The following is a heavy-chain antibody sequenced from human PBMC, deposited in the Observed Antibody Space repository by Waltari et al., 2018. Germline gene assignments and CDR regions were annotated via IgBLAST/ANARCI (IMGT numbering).Heavy chain of an antibody. V-gene: IGHV3-33*01. J-gene: IGHJ4*02. CDR1: GFSFGSYD. Sequence: QVQLVESGGGVVQPGRPLRLSCATSGFSFGSYDIQWVRPAPGKGLEWVALIWFDGSHQYYTDSVKGRFAVSRDTYKNTVLLQMDSLRADATAVSCFLLGPPFPSPYSFDSWGQGTLVTVSS. CDR3: LLGPPFPSPYSFDS. CDR2: IWFDGSHQ. D-gene: IGHD2-21*01.